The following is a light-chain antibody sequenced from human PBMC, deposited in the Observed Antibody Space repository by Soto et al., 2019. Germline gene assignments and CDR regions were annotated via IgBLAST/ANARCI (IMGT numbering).Light chain of an antibody. V-gene: IGKV1D-16*01. J-gene: IGKJ4*01. Sequence: IQMTQSPSSLSASVGDRVTITCRASQGVGNSLAWYQQKPGKAPKSLINGASSLQSRVPSRFSGSGYGADFTLTISSLQPEDFATYYCQQYKSYPTFGGGTKVEIK. CDR2: GAS. CDR1: QGVGNS. CDR3: QQYKSYPT.